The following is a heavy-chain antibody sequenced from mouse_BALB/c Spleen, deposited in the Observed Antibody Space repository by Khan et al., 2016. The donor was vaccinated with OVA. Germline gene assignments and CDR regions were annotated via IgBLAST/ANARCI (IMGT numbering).Heavy chain of an antibody. V-gene: IGHV2-6-7*01. CDR1: GFSLTGYG. CDR2: IWGDGST. CDR3: ARELGHYAMDY. Sequence: VQLQESGPGLVAPSQSLSITCTVSGFSLTGYGVNWVRQPPGKGLEWLGMIWGDGSTDYNSALKSRLSISKDNSKSQVFLKMNSLQTDDTARYXCARELGHYAMDYWGQGTSVTVSS. D-gene: IGHD4-1*01. J-gene: IGHJ4*01.